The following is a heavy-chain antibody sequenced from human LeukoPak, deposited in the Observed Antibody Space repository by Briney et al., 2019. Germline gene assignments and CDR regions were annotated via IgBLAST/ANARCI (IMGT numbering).Heavy chain of an antibody. CDR3: ARAGGQLLHGFGYFEY. Sequence: GGTLRPSCAASGFPFSSHGMSWVRQAPGKGLEWVSGIIGGGGSTYYADSVKGRFTISRDNSKNTLYLQMNSLRAEDTAVYYCARAGGQLLHGFGYFEYWGQGTLVTVSS. CDR1: GFPFSSHG. V-gene: IGHV3-23*01. CDR2: IIGGGGST. J-gene: IGHJ4*02. D-gene: IGHD6-13*01.